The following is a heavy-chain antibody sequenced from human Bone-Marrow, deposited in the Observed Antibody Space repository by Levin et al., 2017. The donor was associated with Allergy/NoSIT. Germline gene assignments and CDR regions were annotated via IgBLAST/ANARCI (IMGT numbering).Heavy chain of an antibody. CDR3: ARDWGYCSGGNCYDAFDI. J-gene: IGHJ3*02. CDR1: GFIFSSYS. V-gene: IGHV3-48*01. D-gene: IGHD2-15*01. CDR2: ISSSSSSHTI. Sequence: PGGSLRLSCAASGFIFSSYSMSWVRQAPGKGLEWVSYISSSSSSHTIYYADSVKGRFIISRDNAKNSLYLQMNSLRGEDTAVYYCARDWGYCSGGNCYDAFDIWGQGTMVTVSS.